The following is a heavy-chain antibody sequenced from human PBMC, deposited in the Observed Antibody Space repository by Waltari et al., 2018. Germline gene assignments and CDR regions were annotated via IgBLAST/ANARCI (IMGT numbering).Heavy chain of an antibody. V-gene: IGHV4-59*11. Sequence: QVQLQESGPGLVKPSETLSLTCTVSGGSISSHYWSWIRQPPGKGLEWIGYIYYSGSTNYNPSLKSRFTISRDNAKNSLYLQMNSLRAEDTAVYYCARVQPGPAVYYYYYMDVWGKGTTVTVSS. J-gene: IGHJ6*03. CDR1: GGSISSHY. CDR3: ARVQPGPAVYYYYYMDV. CDR2: IYYSGST. D-gene: IGHD2-2*01.